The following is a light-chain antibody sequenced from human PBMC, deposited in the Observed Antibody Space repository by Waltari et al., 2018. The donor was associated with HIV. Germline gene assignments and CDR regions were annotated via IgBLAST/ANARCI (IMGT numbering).Light chain of an antibody. J-gene: IGKJ1*01. Sequence: EIVMTQSPATLSVSPGERATLSCRASQSVSSNLAWYQQRPGQAPRLLIYDQSNRATGIPARFSGSGSGTEFTLTVSSLQSEDFAVYHCQQYNNWPRTFGQGTKVEVK. CDR3: QQYNNWPRT. CDR1: QSVSSN. V-gene: IGKV3-15*01. CDR2: DQS.